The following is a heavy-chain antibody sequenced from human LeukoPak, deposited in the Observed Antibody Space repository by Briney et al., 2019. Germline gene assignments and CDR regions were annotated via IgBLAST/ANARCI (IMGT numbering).Heavy chain of an antibody. CDR2: ISAYNGNT. CDR3: ARVFSGATGYYFDY. D-gene: IGHD1-26*01. J-gene: IGHJ4*02. Sequence: GASVTVSCKASGYTFTSYGISWVRQAPGQGLEWMGWISAYNGNTYYAQKLQGRATMTTDTSTSTAYMELRSLRSDDTAVYYCARVFSGATGYYFDYWGQGTLVTVSS. CDR1: GYTFTSYG. V-gene: IGHV1-18*01.